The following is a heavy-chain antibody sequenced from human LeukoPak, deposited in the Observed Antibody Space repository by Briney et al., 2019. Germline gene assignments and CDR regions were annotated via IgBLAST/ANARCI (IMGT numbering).Heavy chain of an antibody. V-gene: IGHV1-18*01. J-gene: IGHJ5*02. CDR2: ISAYNGNT. D-gene: IGHD6-19*01. CDR3: ASVSSGWSVYWFDP. Sequence: ASVKVSCKASGYTFTSYGISWVRQAPGPGLEWMGLISAYNGNTNYAQKPQGRVTMTTDTSTSTAYMELRSLRSDDTAVYYCASVSSGWSVYWFDPWGQGTLVTVSS. CDR1: GYTFTSYG.